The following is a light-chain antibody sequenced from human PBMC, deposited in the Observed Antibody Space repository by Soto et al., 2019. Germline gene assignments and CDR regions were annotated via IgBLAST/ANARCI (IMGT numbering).Light chain of an antibody. CDR2: GAS. V-gene: IGKV3-20*01. J-gene: IGKJ1*01. CDR1: QSISSSY. Sequence: EIMLTQSPGTLFLSPGERATLSCRASQSISSSYLAWYQQKPGQAPRLLIYGASSRATGIPDRFSGGGSGTDFTLTISRLDPEDVAVYYCQQYGSSPRAFGQGTKVEIK. CDR3: QQYGSSPRA.